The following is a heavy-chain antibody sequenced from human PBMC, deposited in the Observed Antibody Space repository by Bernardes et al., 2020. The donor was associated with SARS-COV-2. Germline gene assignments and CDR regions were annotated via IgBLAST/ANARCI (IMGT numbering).Heavy chain of an antibody. CDR1: GFTFSDYY. CDR2: ISSSGSTI. V-gene: IGHV3-11*01. CDR3: AREAEWLPTTIDY. D-gene: IGHD3-3*01. Sequence: GSLRLSCAASGFTFSDYYMSWIRQAPGTGLEWVSYISSSGSTIYYADSVKGRFTISRDNAKNSLYLQMNSLRAEDTAVYYCAREAEWLPTTIDYWGQGTLVTVSS. J-gene: IGHJ4*02.